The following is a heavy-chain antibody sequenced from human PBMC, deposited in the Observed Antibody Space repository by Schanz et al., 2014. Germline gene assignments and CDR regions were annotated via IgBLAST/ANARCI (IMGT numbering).Heavy chain of an antibody. D-gene: IGHD3-10*01. CDR1: GFAFSSYG. CDR2: INSVGSNT. J-gene: IGHJ4*02. Sequence: EVQLLESGGGLVQPGGSLRLSCLASGFAFSSYGMNWLRQAPGKGLVWVARINSVGSNTDYADSVTGRFTISRDNAKNTLYLQMNSLRAEDTAVYHCVSSGSYSSYAFWGQGTLVTVSS. CDR3: VSSGSYSSYAF. V-gene: IGHV3-74*02.